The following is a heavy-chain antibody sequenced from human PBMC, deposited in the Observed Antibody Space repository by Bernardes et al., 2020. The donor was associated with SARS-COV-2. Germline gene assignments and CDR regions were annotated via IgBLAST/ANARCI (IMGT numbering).Heavy chain of an antibody. CDR3: ARHPPREWAILGEFDY. D-gene: IGHD1-26*01. Sequence: SETRCLTCTVPGASIGRYYWSWIRQPPGKGLEWIGYIYYTGSTNYNPSLKSRVTMSIGTSKTQFSLKLSSVTAADTAVYYCARHPPREWAILGEFDYWGQGTLVTVSS. CDR1: GASIGRYY. J-gene: IGHJ4*02. V-gene: IGHV4-59*08. CDR2: IYYTGST.